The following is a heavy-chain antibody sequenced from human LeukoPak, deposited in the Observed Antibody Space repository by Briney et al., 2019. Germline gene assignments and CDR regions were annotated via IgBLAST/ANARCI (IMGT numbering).Heavy chain of an antibody. CDR1: GYSFISYN. Sequence: SVKVSCKASGYSFISYNMNWVRQPPGQGLEWMGGIIPIFGTANYAQKFQGRVTITADKSTSTVSMELSSLRSEDTAVYYCARRTLERYCSSTSCDNYYYYYYMDVWGKGTTVTVSS. CDR2: IIPIFGTA. CDR3: ARRTLERYCSSTSCDNYYYYYYMDV. J-gene: IGHJ6*03. D-gene: IGHD2-2*01. V-gene: IGHV1-69*06.